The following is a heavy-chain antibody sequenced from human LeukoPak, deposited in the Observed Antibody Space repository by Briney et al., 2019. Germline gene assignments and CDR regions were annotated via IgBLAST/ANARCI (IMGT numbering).Heavy chain of an antibody. J-gene: IGHJ6*02. CDR1: GFTFSSYG. CDR2: ISYDGSNK. CDR3: AKDLIRGVASQYYYGMDV. V-gene: IGHV3-30*18. Sequence: PGRSLRLSCAASGFTFSSYGMHWVRQAPGKGLEWVAVISYDGSNKYYADSVKGRFTISRDNSKNTLYLQVNSLRAEDTAVYYCAKDLIRGVASQYYYGMDVWGQGTTVTVSS. D-gene: IGHD5-12*01.